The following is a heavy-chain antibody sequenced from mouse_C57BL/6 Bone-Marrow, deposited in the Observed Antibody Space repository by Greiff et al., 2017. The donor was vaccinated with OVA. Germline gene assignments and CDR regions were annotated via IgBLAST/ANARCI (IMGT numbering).Heavy chain of an antibody. CDR2: INSDGGST. D-gene: IGHD1-1*01. J-gene: IGHJ4*01. V-gene: IGHV5-2*01. Sequence: EVKVVESGGGLVQPGASLKLSCESTEYEFPSHDMSWVRQTPEKRLELVAAINSDGGSTYYPATMERRFIISRDNTTKTLYLQMSSLKSEDTALYYGARLRYYGSSPAMDYWGQGTSVTVSA. CDR3: ARLRYYGSSPAMDY. CDR1: EYEFPSHD.